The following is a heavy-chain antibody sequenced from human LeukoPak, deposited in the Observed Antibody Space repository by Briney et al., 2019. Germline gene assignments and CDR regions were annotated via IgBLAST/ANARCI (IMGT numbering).Heavy chain of an antibody. CDR3: AYGYYDFWSGYSQFDY. V-gene: IGHV1-18*01. J-gene: IGHJ4*02. CDR2: ISAYNGNT. CDR1: GYTFTSYG. Sequence: ASVKVSCKASGYTFTSYGISWVRQAPGQGLEWMGWISAYNGNTNYAQKLQGRVTMTTDTSTSTAYMELRSLRSEDTAVYYCAYGYYDFWSGYSQFDYWGQGTLVTVSS. D-gene: IGHD3-3*01.